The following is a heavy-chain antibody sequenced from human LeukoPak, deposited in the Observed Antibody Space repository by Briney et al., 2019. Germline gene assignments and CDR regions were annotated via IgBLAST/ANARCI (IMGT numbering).Heavy chain of an antibody. J-gene: IGHJ5*02. D-gene: IGHD2-15*01. V-gene: IGHV4-59*07. CDR3: ARLHCSGGSCPFDP. CDR1: GGSITNYY. Sequence: PSDTLSLTCTVSGGSITNYYWNWIRQPPGKGLEWIGFIYSSGTTNYNPSLKSRVTISVDTSKNQFSLKLSSVTAADTAVYYCARLHCSGGSCPFDPWGQGTLVTVSS. CDR2: IYSSGTT.